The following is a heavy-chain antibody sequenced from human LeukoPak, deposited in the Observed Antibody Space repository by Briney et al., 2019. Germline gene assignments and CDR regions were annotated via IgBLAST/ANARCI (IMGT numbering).Heavy chain of an antibody. CDR3: ARGSVPAGAYMDYFDY. CDR2: ISYDGSNK. Sequence: GGSLRLSCAASGFTFSSYAMHWVRQAPGKGLEWVAVISYDGSNKYYADSVKGRFTISRDNSKNTLYLQMNSLRAEDTAVYYCARGSVPAGAYMDYFDYWGQGTLVTASS. D-gene: IGHD3-16*01. J-gene: IGHJ4*02. CDR1: GFTFSSYA. V-gene: IGHV3-30*04.